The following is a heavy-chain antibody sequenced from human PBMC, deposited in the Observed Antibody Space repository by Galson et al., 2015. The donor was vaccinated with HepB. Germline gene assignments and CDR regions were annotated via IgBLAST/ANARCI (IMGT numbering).Heavy chain of an antibody. J-gene: IGHJ6*03. D-gene: IGHD2-2*01. CDR2: VIPIFGTP. Sequence: SVKVSCKASGGAFTSYALSWVRQAPGQGLEWMGGVIPIFGTPNYAQKFQGRVTITADNSTSTAYMELSSLRSEDTAVYYCARAIVVVPAASSPHYYYYYYMDVWGKGTTVTVSS. CDR1: GGAFTSYA. CDR3: ARAIVVVPAASSPHYYYYYYMDV. V-gene: IGHV1-69*06.